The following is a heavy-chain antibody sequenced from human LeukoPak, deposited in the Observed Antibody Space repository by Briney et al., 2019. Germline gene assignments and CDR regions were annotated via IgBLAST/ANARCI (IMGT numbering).Heavy chain of an antibody. D-gene: IGHD3-3*01. CDR3: ARGHDSAKIGG. Sequence: SETLSLTCNVSDGSISGYYWSWIRQPPGEGLEWIGGLHYSGSTLYNPSLKSRVTISVDTSKNQFSLKLTSVTAADTAVYYCARGHDSAKIGGWGQGTLVTVSS. V-gene: IGHV4-59*01. CDR1: DGSISGYY. J-gene: IGHJ4*02. CDR2: LHYSGST.